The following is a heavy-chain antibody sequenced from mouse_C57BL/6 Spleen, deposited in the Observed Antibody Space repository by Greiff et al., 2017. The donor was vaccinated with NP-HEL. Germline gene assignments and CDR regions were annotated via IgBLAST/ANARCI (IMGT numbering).Heavy chain of an antibody. CDR2: IHPNSGST. Sequence: QVQLQQPGAELVKPGASVKLSCKASGYTFTSYWMHWVKQRPGQGLEWIGMIHPNSGSTNYNEKFKSKATLTVDKSSSTAYMQLSSLTSEDSAVYYCARLTTVVGYFDVWGTGTTVTVSS. J-gene: IGHJ1*03. CDR3: ARLTTVVGYFDV. D-gene: IGHD1-1*01. V-gene: IGHV1-64*01. CDR1: GYTFTSYW.